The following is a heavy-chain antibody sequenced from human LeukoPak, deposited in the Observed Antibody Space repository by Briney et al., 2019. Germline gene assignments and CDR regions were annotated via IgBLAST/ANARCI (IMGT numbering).Heavy chain of an antibody. J-gene: IGHJ5*02. CDR2: IWYDGSNK. V-gene: IGHV3-33*01. Sequence: GGSQRLSCAASGFTFSSYGMHWVRQAPGKGLEWVAVIWYDGSNKYYADSVKGRFTISRDNSKNTLYLQMNSLRAEDTAVYYCARGLYYYDSSGYIGWFDPWGQGTLVTVSS. CDR3: ARGLYYYDSSGYIGWFDP. CDR1: GFTFSSYG. D-gene: IGHD3-22*01.